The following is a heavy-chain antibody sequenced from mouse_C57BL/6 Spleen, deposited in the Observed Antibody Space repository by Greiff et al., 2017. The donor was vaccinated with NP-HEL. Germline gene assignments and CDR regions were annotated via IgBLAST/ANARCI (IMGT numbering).Heavy chain of an antibody. V-gene: IGHV5-4*03. CDR2: ISDGGSYT. CDR3: AGGGGYYYFDY. D-gene: IGHD2-3*01. Sequence: EVKLMESGGGLVKPGGSLKLSCAASGFTFSSYAMSWVRQTPEKRLEWVATISDGGSYTYYPDNVKGRFTISRDNAKNNLYLQMSHLKSEDTAMYYCAGGGGYYYFDYWGQGTTLTVSS. CDR1: GFTFSSYA. J-gene: IGHJ2*01.